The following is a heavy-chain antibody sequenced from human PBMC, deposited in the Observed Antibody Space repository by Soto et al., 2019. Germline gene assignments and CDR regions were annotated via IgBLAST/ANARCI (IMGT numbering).Heavy chain of an antibody. J-gene: IGHJ1*01. CDR1: GGSISSGGYY. CDR2: IYYSGST. D-gene: IGHD3-22*01. CDR3: ARSGYYYDSTGYYHGGDDYFQH. V-gene: IGHV4-31*03. Sequence: SETLSLTCTVSGGSISSGGYYWSWIRQHPGKGLEWIGYIYYSGSTYYNPSPKSRVTISVDTSKNQFSLKLSSVTAADTAVYYCARSGYYYDSTGYYHGGDDYFQHWGQGTQVTVSS.